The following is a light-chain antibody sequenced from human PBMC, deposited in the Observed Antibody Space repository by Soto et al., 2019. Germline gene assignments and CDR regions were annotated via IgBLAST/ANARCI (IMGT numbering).Light chain of an antibody. Sequence: DILMTQSPDSLAVSLGERATINCKSSQSVLYIPTNKNYLAWYQQKPGQPPKLLIYWASTRELGVPDRFSGSVSGTEFTLTISSLQAEDVAIYYCQQSYSSPLTFGGGTRVEI. CDR1: QSVLYIPTNKNY. J-gene: IGKJ4*01. V-gene: IGKV4-1*01. CDR2: WAS. CDR3: QQSYSSPLT.